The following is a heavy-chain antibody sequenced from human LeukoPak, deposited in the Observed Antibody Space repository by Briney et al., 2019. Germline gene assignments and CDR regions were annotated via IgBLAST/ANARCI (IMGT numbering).Heavy chain of an antibody. D-gene: IGHD6-13*01. Sequence: GGSLRLSCAASGFTFSSYGMHWVRQATGKGLEWVSAIGTAGDTYYPGSVKGRFTISRENAKNSLYLQMNSLRAGDTAVYYCARVPGIAAAGIGYYYYGMDVWGQGTAVTVSS. CDR2: IGTAGDT. CDR3: ARVPGIAAAGIGYYYYGMDV. V-gene: IGHV3-13*01. J-gene: IGHJ6*02. CDR1: GFTFSSYG.